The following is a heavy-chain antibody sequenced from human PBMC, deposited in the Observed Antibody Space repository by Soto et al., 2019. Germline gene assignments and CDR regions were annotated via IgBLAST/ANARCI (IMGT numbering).Heavy chain of an antibody. Sequence: EVQLVESGGGLVQPGGSLRLSCAASGFTFSGYWMSWVRQAPGKGLQWVANIKQDESEKYYVDSVKGRFTISRDNAENSLYLQMNSLRVEDTAVYYCARMTWGGPFDLWGQGILVSVSS. V-gene: IGHV3-7*01. CDR1: GFTFSGYW. CDR3: ARMTWGGPFDL. J-gene: IGHJ4*02. CDR2: IKQDESEK. D-gene: IGHD7-27*01.